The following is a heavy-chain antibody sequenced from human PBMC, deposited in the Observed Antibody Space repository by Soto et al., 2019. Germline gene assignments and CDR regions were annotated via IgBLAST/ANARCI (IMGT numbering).Heavy chain of an antibody. V-gene: IGHV2-5*02. CDR2: IYWDDDK. D-gene: IGHD6-13*01. CDR1: GFSLSTSGVG. Sequence: QITLKESGPTLVKPTQTLTLTCTFSGFSLSTSGVGVGWIRQPPGKALEWLALIYWDDDKRYSPSLKSRLTITKDTSKNQVVLTTTNMDPVDTATYYCAHRPLSPVYSSSWMEPRWFDPWGQGTLVTVSS. CDR3: AHRPLSPVYSSSWMEPRWFDP. J-gene: IGHJ5*02.